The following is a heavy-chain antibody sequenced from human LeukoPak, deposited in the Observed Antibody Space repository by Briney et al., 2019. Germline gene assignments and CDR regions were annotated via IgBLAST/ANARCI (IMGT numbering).Heavy chain of an antibody. V-gene: IGHV4-61*01. D-gene: IGHD6-19*01. CDR2: IYYSGST. J-gene: IGHJ6*02. CDR1: GGSVSSGSYY. Sequence: SETLSLTCTVSGGSVSSGSYYWSWIRQPPGKGLEWIGYIYYSGSTNYNPSLKSRVTISVDTSKNQFSLKLSSATAADTAVYYCARGRTGIAVAGTGIYYYYGMDVWGQGTTVTVSS. CDR3: ARGRTGIAVAGTGIYYYYGMDV.